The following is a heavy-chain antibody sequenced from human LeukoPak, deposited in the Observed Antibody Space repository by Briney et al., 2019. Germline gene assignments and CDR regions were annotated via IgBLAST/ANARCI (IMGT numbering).Heavy chain of an antibody. J-gene: IGHJ6*04. CDR1: GYTFTSYD. V-gene: IGHV1-2*04. Sequence: ASVKVSCKASGYTFTSYDINWVRQATGQGLEWMGWINPNSGGTNYAQKFQGWVTMTRDTSISTAYMELSRPRSDDTAVYYCARDRHYGSGSYYYGMDVWGKGTTVTVSS. D-gene: IGHD3-10*01. CDR3: ARDRHYGSGSYYYGMDV. CDR2: INPNSGGT.